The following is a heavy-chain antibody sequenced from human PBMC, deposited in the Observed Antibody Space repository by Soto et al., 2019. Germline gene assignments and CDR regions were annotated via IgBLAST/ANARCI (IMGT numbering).Heavy chain of an antibody. CDR3: VSARGYGHASVPYS. J-gene: IGHJ4*02. Sequence: QAQLIEAGGGVVQPGMSLRLSCAASGFAFSSYGMHCVRQAPGTGLEWVAVISYDGSLQHYADSVMSRFTISRDNSMNMVLLQMSSLRAEDTAVYYCVSARGYGHASVPYSWGQRTMVSVSS. CDR2: ISYDGSLQ. V-gene: IGHV3-30*03. D-gene: IGHD5-18*01. CDR1: GFAFSSYG.